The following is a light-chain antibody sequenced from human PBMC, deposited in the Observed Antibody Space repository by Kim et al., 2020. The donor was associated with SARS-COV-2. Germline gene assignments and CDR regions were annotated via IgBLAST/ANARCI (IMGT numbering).Light chain of an antibody. Sequence: SASVGDRVTILCMASQDIRASLGWYQQKPGKAPKRLIYAASSLQTGVTSRFSGRGSGTDFTLTISSLQPEDFATYFCLQDHDNPRTFGQGTKLEI. CDR1: QDIRAS. CDR3: LQDHDNPRT. V-gene: IGKV1-6*01. J-gene: IGKJ2*02. CDR2: AAS.